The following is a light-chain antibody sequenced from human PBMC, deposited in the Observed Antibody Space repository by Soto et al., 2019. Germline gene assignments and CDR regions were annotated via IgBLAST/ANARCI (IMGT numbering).Light chain of an antibody. Sequence: DIRMTQSRSSLSASVGEXVTITCRASETISRYLNLYQQXPGXAPKXXXDDXYTLQSGGPSRFSGGAFGTDFTLTISSLQPEDFANYYCQQSYRTTRTFGQGTKVDI. CDR3: QQSYRTTRT. V-gene: IGKV1-39*01. J-gene: IGKJ1*01. CDR2: DXY. CDR1: ETISRY.